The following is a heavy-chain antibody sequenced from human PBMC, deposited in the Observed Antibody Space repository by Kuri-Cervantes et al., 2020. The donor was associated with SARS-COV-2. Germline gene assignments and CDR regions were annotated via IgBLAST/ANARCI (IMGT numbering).Heavy chain of an antibody. CDR3: AKDVPSGFWSGYPDY. CDR1: GYTFISYD. V-gene: IGHV1-3*01. J-gene: IGHJ4*02. Sequence: ASVKVSCKTSGYTFISYDISWVRQAPGHRLEWMGWINAGNGNAKYSQKFQGRVTITRDTSASTAYMELSSLRAEDTAVYYCAKDVPSGFWSGYPDYWGQGTLVTVSS. CDR2: INAGNGNA. D-gene: IGHD3-3*01.